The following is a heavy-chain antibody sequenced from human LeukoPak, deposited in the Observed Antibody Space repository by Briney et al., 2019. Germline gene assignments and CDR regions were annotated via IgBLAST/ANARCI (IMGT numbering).Heavy chain of an antibody. CDR1: GFTFSSYG. J-gene: IGHJ6*04. CDR3: ARVGRFCSSTSCQDHGMDV. CDR2: VWYDGSNK. V-gene: IGHV3-33*01. D-gene: IGHD2-2*01. Sequence: AGSLRLSCAASGFTFSSYGMHWVCQAPGKELEWVAVVWYDGSNKYYADSVKGRFTISRDNSKNTLYLQMNSLRAEDTAVYYCARVGRFCSSTSCQDHGMDVWGKGTTVTVSS.